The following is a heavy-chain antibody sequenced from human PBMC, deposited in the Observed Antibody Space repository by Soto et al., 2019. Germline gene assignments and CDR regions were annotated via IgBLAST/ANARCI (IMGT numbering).Heavy chain of an antibody. D-gene: IGHD3-9*01. CDR1: GGSISSSSYY. CDR2: IYYSGST. Sequence: QLLESGPGLVKPSETLSLTCTVSGGSISSSSYYWGWIRQPPGKGLEWIGSIYYSGSTYYNPSLKSRVTISVDTSKNQFSLKLSSVTAADTAVYYCSLPLRYFVIDAFDIWGQGTMVTVSS. J-gene: IGHJ3*02. CDR3: SLPLRYFVIDAFDI. V-gene: IGHV4-39*01.